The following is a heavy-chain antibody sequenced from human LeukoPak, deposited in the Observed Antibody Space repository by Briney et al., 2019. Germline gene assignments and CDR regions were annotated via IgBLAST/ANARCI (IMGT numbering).Heavy chain of an antibody. V-gene: IGHV1-2*06. CDR2: INPNSGGT. J-gene: IGHJ4*02. CDR1: GYTFTGYY. CDR3: ARDVHCSGGSCYNFDY. D-gene: IGHD2-15*01. Sequence: ASVKVSCKASGYTFTGYYMHWVRQAPGQGLEWMGRINPNSGGTNYAQKFQGRVTMTRDTSISTAYMELSRLRSDDTAVYYCARDVHCSGGSCYNFDYWGQGTLVTVSS.